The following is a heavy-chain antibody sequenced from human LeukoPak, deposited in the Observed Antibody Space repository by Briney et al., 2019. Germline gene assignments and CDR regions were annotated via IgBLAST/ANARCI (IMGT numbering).Heavy chain of an antibody. CDR1: GFTFSSYA. CDR3: ARKAGYYYGSGDY. J-gene: IGHJ4*02. Sequence: GGSLGLSCAASGFTFSSYAMSWVRQAPGQGLEWVSSVGGSGGSTYYADSVKGRFTISRDNSKNTLYLQMNSLRAEDTAVYYCARKAGYYYGSGDYWGQGTLVTVSS. D-gene: IGHD3-10*01. CDR2: VGGSGGST. V-gene: IGHV3-23*01.